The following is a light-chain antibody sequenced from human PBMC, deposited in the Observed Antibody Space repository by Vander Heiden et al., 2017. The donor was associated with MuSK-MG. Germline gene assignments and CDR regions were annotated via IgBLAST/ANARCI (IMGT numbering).Light chain of an antibody. CDR3: QQYYSYPPS. Sequence: IRMTQSPSSFSASTGDRVTITCRASQGISSYLAWYQHKPGKAPKLLIYAASTLQSGVPSRFSGSGSGTDFTLTISCLQSEDFATYYCQQYYSYPPSFGPGTKVDIK. CDR2: AAS. CDR1: QGISSY. J-gene: IGKJ3*01. V-gene: IGKV1-8*01.